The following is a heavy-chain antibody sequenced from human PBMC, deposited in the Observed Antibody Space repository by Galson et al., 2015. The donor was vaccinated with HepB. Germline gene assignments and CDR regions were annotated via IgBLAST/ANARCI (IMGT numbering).Heavy chain of an antibody. CDR2: IYSGGST. V-gene: IGHV3-66*01. CDR3: ARDYQVFAVAGFYYYYGMDV. J-gene: IGHJ6*02. CDR1: GFTVSSNY. Sequence: SLRLSCAASGFTVSSNYMSWVRQAPGKELEWVSVIYSGGSTYYADSVKGRFTISRDNSKNTLYLQMNSLRAEDTAVYYCARDYQVFAVAGFYYYYGMDVWGQGTTVTVSS. D-gene: IGHD6-19*01.